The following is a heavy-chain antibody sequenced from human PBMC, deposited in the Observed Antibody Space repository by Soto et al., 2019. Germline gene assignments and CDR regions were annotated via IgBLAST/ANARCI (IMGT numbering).Heavy chain of an antibody. Sequence: PSETLSLTCAVYGASLSDNYCNWLRQPPGKGLEWIGEINHSGNTNYNPSLRSRVTISIDTSKNQLSLNLRSVSAADTVVYYCARGRDEFDAWGQGTPVTVSS. CDR3: ARGRDEFDA. J-gene: IGHJ5*02. V-gene: IGHV4-34*01. CDR2: INHSGNT. CDR1: GASLSDNY.